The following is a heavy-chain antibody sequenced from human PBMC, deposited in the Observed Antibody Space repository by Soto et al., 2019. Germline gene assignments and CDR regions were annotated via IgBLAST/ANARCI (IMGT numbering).Heavy chain of an antibody. CDR3: ARSIVVVTALDY. J-gene: IGHJ4*02. CDR1: GYTFTSYA. Sequence: QVQLVQSGAEEKKPGASVKVSCKASGYTFTSYAMHWVRQAPGQRLEWMGWLNTGNGNTKYSQTFQGRVTITRDTSASTAYMELSSLRSEDTAVYYCARSIVVVTALDYWGQGTLVTVSS. CDR2: LNTGNGNT. V-gene: IGHV1-3*04. D-gene: IGHD2-21*02.